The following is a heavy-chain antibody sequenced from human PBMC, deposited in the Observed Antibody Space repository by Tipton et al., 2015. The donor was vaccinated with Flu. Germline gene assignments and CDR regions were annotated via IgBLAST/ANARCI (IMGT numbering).Heavy chain of an antibody. J-gene: IGHJ5*02. CDR1: GGSISYYY. CDR2: IYYSGST. D-gene: IGHD3-22*01. Sequence: LRLSCTVSGGSISYYYWSWIRQPPGKGLEWVGYIYYSGSTNYNPSLKSRVTISVDTSKNQFSLKLTSVTAADTAVYFCAREDFDSREYYPNWFDPWGQGTLVTVSP. CDR3: AREDFDSREYYPNWFDP. V-gene: IGHV4-59*01.